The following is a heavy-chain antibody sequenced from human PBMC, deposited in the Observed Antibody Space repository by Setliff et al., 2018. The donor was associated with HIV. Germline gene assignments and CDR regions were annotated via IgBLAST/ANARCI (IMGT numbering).Heavy chain of an antibody. J-gene: IGHJ4*02. CDR2: IIPIFGTA. Sequence: SVKVSCKASGGTFSSYAISWVRQAPGGLEWMGGIIPIFGTANYAQKFQGRVTITADESTSTAYMELKSLRSEDTAVYYCAEGGLGGGDYYFDFWGQGTLVTVSS. D-gene: IGHD2-21*02. CDR1: GGTFSSYA. CDR3: AEGGLGGGDYYFDF. V-gene: IGHV1-69*13.